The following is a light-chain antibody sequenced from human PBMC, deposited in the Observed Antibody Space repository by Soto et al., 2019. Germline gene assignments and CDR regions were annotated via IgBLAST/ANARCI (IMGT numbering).Light chain of an antibody. J-gene: IGLJ1*01. CDR3: SSYTSSSGYV. Sequence: QSALTQPASVSGSPGQSITISCTGTSSDVGGYNYVSWYQQHPGKAPKLMIYDVSNRPSGVSNRFSGSKSGNTASLTISGFQAEDEADYYCSSYTSSSGYVLGTGTKVTVL. V-gene: IGLV2-14*01. CDR2: DVS. CDR1: SSDVGGYNY.